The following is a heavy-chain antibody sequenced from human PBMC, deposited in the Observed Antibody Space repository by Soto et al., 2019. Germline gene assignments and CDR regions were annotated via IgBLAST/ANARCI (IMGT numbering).Heavy chain of an antibody. V-gene: IGHV3-7*04. Sequence: GGSLRLSCAASGFTFSSYWMSWVRQAPGKGLEWVANIKQDGSEKYYVDSVKGRFTISRDNAKNSLYLQMNSLRAEDTAVYYCARVPFGVVTKYYFDYWGQGTLVTVSS. J-gene: IGHJ4*02. D-gene: IGHD3-3*01. CDR2: IKQDGSEK. CDR1: GFTFSSYW. CDR3: ARVPFGVVTKYYFDY.